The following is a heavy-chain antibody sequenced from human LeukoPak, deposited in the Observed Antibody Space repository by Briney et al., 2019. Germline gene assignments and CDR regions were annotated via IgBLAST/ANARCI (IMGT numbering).Heavy chain of an antibody. CDR2: IYYSGNT. CDR3: ARDPTRGDRVFDY. J-gene: IGHJ4*02. V-gene: IGHV4-39*02. D-gene: IGHD3-16*01. Sequence: SETLSLTCTVSGGSISSSSYYWGWIRQPPGKGLEWIGNIYYSGNTYYNPSLKSRVTLSVDTSKNQFSLKLSSVTAADTAVYYCARDPTRGDRVFDYWGQGTLVTVSS. CDR1: GGSISSSSYY.